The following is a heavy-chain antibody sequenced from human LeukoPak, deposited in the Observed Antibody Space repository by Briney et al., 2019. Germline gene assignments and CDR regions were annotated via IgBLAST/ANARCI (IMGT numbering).Heavy chain of an antibody. Sequence: GGSLRLSCAASGFTFSSYAMSWVRQAPGKGLEWVSAISGSGGSTYYADSVKGRFTISGDNSKNTLYLQMNSLRAEDTAVYYCAKGFSGSYYGFKYYFDYWGQGTLVTVSS. CDR1: GFTFSSYA. V-gene: IGHV3-23*01. D-gene: IGHD1-26*01. J-gene: IGHJ4*02. CDR3: AKGFSGSYYGFKYYFDY. CDR2: ISGSGGST.